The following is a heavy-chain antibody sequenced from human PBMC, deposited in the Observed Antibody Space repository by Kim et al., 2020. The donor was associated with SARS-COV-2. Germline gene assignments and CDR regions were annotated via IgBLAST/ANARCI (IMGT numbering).Heavy chain of an antibody. J-gene: IGHJ4*02. CDR2: IYSNGYT. V-gene: IGHV4-59*12. CDR3: AKGIGWFPY. D-gene: IGHD6-19*01. CDR1: GGSISNSY. Sequence: SETLSLTCTVSGGSISNSYWSWIRQPPGKGLEWIGYIYSNGYTNYNASLKSRLSISIDTSKSQFSLKLSAVTAADTAVYYCAKGIGWFPYWGQGTLATVS.